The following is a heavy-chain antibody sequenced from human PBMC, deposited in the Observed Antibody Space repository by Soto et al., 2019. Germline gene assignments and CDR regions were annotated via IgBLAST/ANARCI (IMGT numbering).Heavy chain of an antibody. Sequence: SETLSLTCSVSGGFVSSSSYSWGLIRQSPGKGLEWIGTIYSSENTYYNPSLLSRVTISVDTSKNEFSLRLSSVTAADTAVYYCARLNGYCISTNCQGYYGMDVWGQGTTVTVSS. CDR3: ARLNGYCISTNCQGYYGMDV. J-gene: IGHJ6*02. CDR1: GGFVSSSSYS. D-gene: IGHD2-2*03. V-gene: IGHV4-39*01. CDR2: IYSSENT.